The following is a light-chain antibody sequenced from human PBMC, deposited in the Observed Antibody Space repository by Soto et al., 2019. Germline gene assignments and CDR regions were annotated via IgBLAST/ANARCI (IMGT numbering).Light chain of an antibody. CDR1: QSIETW. V-gene: IGKV1-5*03. Sequence: PMTQSHTTRSASIGGRFTITFRASQSIETWLAWYQQKPGKAPKLLIYKASTLQSGVPSRFSGSGSGADFTLTISSLQPDDFGTYYCQQYTTYYSFCQGA. CDR2: KAS. J-gene: IGKJ2*03. CDR3: QQYTTYYS.